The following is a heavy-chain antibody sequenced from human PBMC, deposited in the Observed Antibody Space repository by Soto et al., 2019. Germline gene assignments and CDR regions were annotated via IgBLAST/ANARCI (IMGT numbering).Heavy chain of an antibody. CDR2: IYYSGTS. J-gene: IGHJ5*02. CDR3: ARLHCTSPGRVPLDP. CDR1: GGSISSGDYY. V-gene: IGHV4-39*01. D-gene: IGHD2-8*01. Sequence: SETLSLTCTVSGGSISSGDYYWSWIRQPPGKGLEWIGSIYYSGTSSYNPSLESRVTMSVDTSKKQLSLRLRSVTATDTAVYYCARLHCTSPGRVPLDPWGHGTLVTVSS.